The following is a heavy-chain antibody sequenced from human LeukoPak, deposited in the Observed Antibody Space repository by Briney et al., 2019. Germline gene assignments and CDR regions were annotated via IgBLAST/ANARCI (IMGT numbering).Heavy chain of an antibody. CDR3: AAGEWEQLLNY. V-gene: IGHV1-24*01. J-gene: IGHJ4*02. Sequence: ASVKVSCKVSGYSLTELSMHWVRQAPGKGPEWMGGFDPADGEIIYPQKFQGRVTMTEDTSSDTAYMELSGPRFEDTAVYYCAAGEWEQLLNYWGQGTLVTVSS. D-gene: IGHD1/OR15-1a*01. CDR1: GYSLTELS. CDR2: FDPADGEI.